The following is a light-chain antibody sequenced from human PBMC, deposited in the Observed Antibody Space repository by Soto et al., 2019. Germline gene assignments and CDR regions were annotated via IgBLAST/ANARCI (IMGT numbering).Light chain of an antibody. CDR2: EAS. CDR3: QQYNNYSST. J-gene: IGKJ2*01. CDR1: QSINSG. Sequence: DIQMTQSPSTLSASVGDRVSITCRASQSINSGLAWYQQKPGKAPKLLIYEASSLQSGVPSRFSGSGSGTEFTLTISSLQPDDFATYYCQQYNNYSSTFGQGTKLEIK. V-gene: IGKV1-5*03.